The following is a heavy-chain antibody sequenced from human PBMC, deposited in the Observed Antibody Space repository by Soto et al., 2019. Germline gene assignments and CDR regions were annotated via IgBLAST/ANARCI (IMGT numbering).Heavy chain of an antibody. CDR3: ARVVCTNGVCYGGMDV. V-gene: IGHV1-8*01. D-gene: IGHD2-8*01. J-gene: IGHJ6*02. CDR2: MNPNSGNT. CDR1: GYTITSYD. Sequence: GASVKGSCKASGYTITSYDINWVRQATGQGLEWMGWMNPNSGNTGYAQKFQGRVTMTRNTSISTAYMELSSLRSEDTAVYYCARVVCTNGVCYGGMDVWGQGTTVTVSS.